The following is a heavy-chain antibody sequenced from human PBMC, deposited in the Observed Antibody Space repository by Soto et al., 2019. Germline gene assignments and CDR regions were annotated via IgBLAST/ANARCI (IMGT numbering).Heavy chain of an antibody. CDR1: GYSFTSYW. V-gene: IGHV5-10-1*01. J-gene: IGHJ4*02. CDR2: MVPVDFYT. D-gene: IGHD6-13*01. Sequence: PGESLKISCKGSGYSFTSYWISWVRQMPGKGLEWTGRMVPVDFYTNYNPSFQGHVTISADKSISTAYLQWSSLKASDTAMYYCARTHQRLVPAYWGQGTLVTVSS. CDR3: ARTHQRLVPAY.